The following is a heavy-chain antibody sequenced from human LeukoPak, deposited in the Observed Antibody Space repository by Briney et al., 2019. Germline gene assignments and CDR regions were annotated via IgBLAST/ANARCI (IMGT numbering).Heavy chain of an antibody. Sequence: SETLSLTCNVSGGSLSSTTYYWGWLRPPPGKGLEWIGSIYYDGRTYYNPSLQSRLTISVDTSKNQFSLRLSSVTAADTAVYYCARRVYCTGGACRNWYFDLWGRGTLVTVSS. CDR2: IYYDGRT. CDR3: ARRVYCTGGACRNWYFDL. CDR1: GGSLSSTTYY. V-gene: IGHV4-39*01. J-gene: IGHJ2*01. D-gene: IGHD2-8*02.